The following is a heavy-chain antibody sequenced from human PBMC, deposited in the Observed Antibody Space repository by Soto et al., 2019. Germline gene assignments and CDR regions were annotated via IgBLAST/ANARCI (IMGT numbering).Heavy chain of an antibody. J-gene: IGHJ6*02. Sequence: QVHLVQSGAEVKKPGASVKVSCKASGYTFTGNYIHWVRQAPGQGLEWMGWVNPDNGGTTSAQKFQGRVTMTRDTSVTTAYMELPRLTSDDTAVYYCARDPRPPSGWLGFWEYGMDVWGQGTTVTVSS. CDR2: VNPDNGGT. CDR3: ARDPRPPSGWLGFWEYGMDV. CDR1: GYTFTGNY. V-gene: IGHV1-2*02. D-gene: IGHD3-3*01.